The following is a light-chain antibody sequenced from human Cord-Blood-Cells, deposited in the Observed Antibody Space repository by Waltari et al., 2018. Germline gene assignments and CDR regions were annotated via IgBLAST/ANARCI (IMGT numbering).Light chain of an antibody. CDR2: EGS. Sequence: QSALTQPASVSGSPGQSITIPCTGTSSDVGSYNLVSWYQQHPGKAPKLMIYEGSKRPSGVSNRFSGSKSGNTASLTISGLQAEDEADYYCCSYAGSSMVFGGGTKLTVL. V-gene: IGLV2-23*01. CDR1: SSDVGSYNL. J-gene: IGLJ2*01. CDR3: CSYAGSSMV.